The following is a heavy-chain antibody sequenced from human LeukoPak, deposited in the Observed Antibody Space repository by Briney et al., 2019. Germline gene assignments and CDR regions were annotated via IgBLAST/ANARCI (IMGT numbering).Heavy chain of an antibody. J-gene: IGHJ4*02. CDR1: GGSISSYY. D-gene: IGHD4-17*01. Sequence: SETLSLTCTVSGGSISSYYWSWIRQPPGKGLEWIGYIYYSGRTNYNPSLRSRVTISVDTSKNQFSLKLSSVTAADTAVYYCATQFTVSAHFDYWGQGTLVTVSS. V-gene: IGHV4-59*01. CDR3: ATQFTVSAHFDY. CDR2: IYYSGRT.